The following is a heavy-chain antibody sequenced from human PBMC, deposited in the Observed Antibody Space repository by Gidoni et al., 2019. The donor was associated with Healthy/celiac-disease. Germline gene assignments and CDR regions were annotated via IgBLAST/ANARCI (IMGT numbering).Heavy chain of an antibody. V-gene: IGHV1-2*04. D-gene: IGHD6-19*01. J-gene: IGHJ4*02. CDR1: GYTFTGYS. Sequence: QVQLVQSGAAVKKPGASVKVSCKASGYTFTGYSMHWVRQAPGQGLEWMGWINPNSGGTNYAQKFQGWVTMTRDTSISTAYMELSRLRSDDTAVYYCARAIDSSGWYPPPGYWGQGTLVTVSS. CDR2: INPNSGGT. CDR3: ARAIDSSGWYPPPGY.